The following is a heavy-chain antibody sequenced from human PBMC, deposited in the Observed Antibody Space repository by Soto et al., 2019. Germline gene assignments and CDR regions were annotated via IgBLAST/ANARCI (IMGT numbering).Heavy chain of an antibody. V-gene: IGHV3-23*01. D-gene: IGHD2-21*02. J-gene: IGHJ6*02. CDR2: ISGSGGST. CDR1: GFTFSSYA. Sequence: GGSLRLSCAASGFTFSSYAMSWVRQAPGKGLEWVSAISGSGGSTYYADSVKGRFTISRDNSKNTLYLQMNSLRAEDTAVYYCAKDCGGDYSIVYYCYGMDVWGQGTTVTVSS. CDR3: AKDCGGDYSIVYYCYGMDV.